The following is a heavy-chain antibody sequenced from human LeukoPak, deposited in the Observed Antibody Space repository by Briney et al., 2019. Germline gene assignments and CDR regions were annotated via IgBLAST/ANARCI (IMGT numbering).Heavy chain of an antibody. CDR3: ARNSSGTHFDY. D-gene: IGHD3-22*01. J-gene: IGHJ4*02. CDR2: IYNSGST. Sequence: PSETLSLTCAVSGYSISNTHYWGWIRPPPGKGLEWIGSIYNSGSTHYNPSLKSRVTISVDTSMNQFSLKLSSVTAADTAVYYCARNSSGTHFDYWGRGTLVTVSS. V-gene: IGHV4-38-2*01. CDR1: GYSISNTHY.